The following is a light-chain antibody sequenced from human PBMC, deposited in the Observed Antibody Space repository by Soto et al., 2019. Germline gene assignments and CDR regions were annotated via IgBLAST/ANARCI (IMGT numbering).Light chain of an antibody. CDR1: QSVRSN. CDR2: GAS. Sequence: EIVMTQSPATLSVSPGERATLSCRASQSVRSNLAWYQQKPGQAPRLLIYGASTRATGIPARLSGSGSGTEFTLTISSLQSEDFAVYYCQQYNSWPLTFGGGTKVDIK. J-gene: IGKJ4*01. V-gene: IGKV3-15*01. CDR3: QQYNSWPLT.